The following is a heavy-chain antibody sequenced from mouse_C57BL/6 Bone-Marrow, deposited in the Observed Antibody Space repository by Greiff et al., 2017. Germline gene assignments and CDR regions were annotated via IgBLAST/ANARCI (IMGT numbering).Heavy chain of an antibody. V-gene: IGHV2-2*01. Sequence: QVQLKESGPGLVQPSQSLTITCTVSGFSLTSYGVHWVRQSPGKGLEWLGVIWSGGSTDYNAAFISRLSISKDNSKSQVFFKMISLQADDTAIDYCARNTGTGLFDYWGQGTTLTVSS. CDR2: IWSGGST. CDR3: ARNTGTGLFDY. J-gene: IGHJ2*01. CDR1: GFSLTSYG. D-gene: IGHD3-1*01.